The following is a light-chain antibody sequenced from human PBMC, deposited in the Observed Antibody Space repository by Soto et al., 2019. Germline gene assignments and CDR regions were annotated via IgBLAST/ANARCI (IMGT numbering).Light chain of an antibody. CDR1: SSDVGGYNY. V-gene: IGLV2-14*01. CDR3: SSYTGSSTRA. Sequence: SALTQPASVSGSPGQSITISCTGTSSDVGGYNYVSWYQQHPGKAPKLMIYEVSNRPSGVSNRFSGSKSGNTASLTISGLQAEDEADSYCSSYTGSSTRAFGTGTKVTGL. CDR2: EVS. J-gene: IGLJ1*01.